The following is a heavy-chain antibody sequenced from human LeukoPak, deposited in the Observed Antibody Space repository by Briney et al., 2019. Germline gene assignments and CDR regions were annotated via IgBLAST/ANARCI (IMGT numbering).Heavy chain of an antibody. CDR1: GFTFSSYG. CDR3: ATQERLAVAGTACFDY. Sequence: GGSLRLSCAASGFTFSSYGMHWVRQAPGKGLEWVAFIRYDGSNKYYADSVKGRFTISRDNSKNTLYLQMNSLRAEDTAVYYCATQERLAVAGTACFDYWGQGTLVTVSS. V-gene: IGHV3-30*02. D-gene: IGHD6-19*01. CDR2: IRYDGSNK. J-gene: IGHJ4*02.